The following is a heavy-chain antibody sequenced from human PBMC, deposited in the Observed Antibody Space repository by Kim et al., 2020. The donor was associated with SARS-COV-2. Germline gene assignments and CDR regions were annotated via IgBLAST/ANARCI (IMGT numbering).Heavy chain of an antibody. D-gene: IGHD6-19*01. CDR3: ARDPQWLAKLGYYFDY. J-gene: IGHJ4*02. V-gene: IGHV3-30*01. Sequence: SVKGRFTISRDNSKNTLYLQMNSLRAEDTAVYYCARDPQWLAKLGYYFDYWGQGTLVTVSS.